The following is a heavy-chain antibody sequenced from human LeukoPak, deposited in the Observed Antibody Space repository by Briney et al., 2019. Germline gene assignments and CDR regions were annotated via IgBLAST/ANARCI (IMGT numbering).Heavy chain of an antibody. Sequence: GGSLRLSCAASGFTFSSYSMNWVRQAPGKGLEWVSSISTTSDYIYYAGSLKGRLTISRDNAKNSLYLQMNSLRAEDTAVYYCARGGVYSQGFDYRGQGTLVTVSS. CDR1: GFTFSSYS. CDR3: ARGGVYSQGFDY. J-gene: IGHJ4*02. D-gene: IGHD5/OR15-5a*01. V-gene: IGHV3-21*01. CDR2: ISTTSDYI.